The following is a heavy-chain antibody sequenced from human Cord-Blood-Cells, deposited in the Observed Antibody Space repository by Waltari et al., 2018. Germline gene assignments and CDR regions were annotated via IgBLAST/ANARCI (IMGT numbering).Heavy chain of an antibody. CDR1: GYTFHGYL. CDR2: INPNSGGT. CDR3: AIHLIAARPHYFDY. Sequence: QVQLVPSGAEVKKPGDSVKVSCKASGYTFHGYLLHWVLTAPGQGLEWMGRINPNSGGTNYAQKFQGRVTMTRDTSISTAYMELSRLRSDDTAVYYCAIHLIAARPHYFDYWGQGTLVTVSS. V-gene: IGHV1-2*06. J-gene: IGHJ4*02. D-gene: IGHD6-6*01.